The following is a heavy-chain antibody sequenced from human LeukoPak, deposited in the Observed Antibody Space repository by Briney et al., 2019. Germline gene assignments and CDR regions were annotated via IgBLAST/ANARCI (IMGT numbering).Heavy chain of an antibody. J-gene: IGHJ6*02. CDR2: ISYDGSNK. CDR3: AREGYYYDSSGYSYYYYGMDV. D-gene: IGHD3-22*01. CDR1: GFTFSSYA. Sequence: PGGSLRLSCAASGFTFSSYAMHWVRRAPGKGLEWVAVISYDGSNKYYADSVKGRFTISRDNSKNTLYLQMNSLRAEDTAVYYCAREGYYYDSSGYSYYYYGMDVWAKGPRSPSP. V-gene: IGHV3-30*04.